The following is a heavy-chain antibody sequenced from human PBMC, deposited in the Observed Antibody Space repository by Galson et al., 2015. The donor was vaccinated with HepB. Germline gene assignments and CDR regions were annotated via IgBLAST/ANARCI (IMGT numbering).Heavy chain of an antibody. CDR1: GFTFSSYS. J-gene: IGHJ4*02. Sequence: SLRLSCAASGFTFSSYSMNWVRQAPGKGLEWVSYISSSSSTIYYADSVKGRFTISRDNAKNSLYLQMNSLRAEDTAVYYCARAVAVSESLPDYWGQGTLVTVS. D-gene: IGHD6-19*01. CDR3: ARAVAVSESLPDY. V-gene: IGHV3-48*01. CDR2: ISSSSSTI.